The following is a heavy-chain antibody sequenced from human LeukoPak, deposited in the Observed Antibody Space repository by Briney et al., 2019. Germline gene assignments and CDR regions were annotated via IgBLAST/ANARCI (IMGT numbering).Heavy chain of an antibody. D-gene: IGHD1-26*01. CDR2: IYHSGST. V-gene: IGHV4-38-2*01. CDR3: ARLRGYFDH. J-gene: IGHJ4*02. Sequence: SETLSLTCAVSGYSISSGYYWGWIRQPPGKGLEWIGSIYHSGSTYYNPSLKSRVTISVDTSKNQFSLKLSSVTAADTAVYYCARLRGYFDHWGQGTLVTVSS. CDR1: GYSISSGYY.